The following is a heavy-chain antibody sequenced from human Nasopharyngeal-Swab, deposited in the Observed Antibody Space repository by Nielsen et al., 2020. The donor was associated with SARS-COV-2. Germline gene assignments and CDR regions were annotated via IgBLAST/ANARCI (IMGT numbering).Heavy chain of an antibody. J-gene: IGHJ5*02. D-gene: IGHD1-14*01. Sequence: GGSLRLFCAASGFTFSSYWMHWVRQAPGKGLVWVSRINSEGSSTSYADSVKGRFTISRDNAKNTLYLQMNSLRAEDTAVYYCVRSPSSISPGWFDPWGQGTLVTVSS. CDR3: VRSPSSISPGWFDP. CDR2: INSEGSST. CDR1: GFTFSSYW. V-gene: IGHV3-74*01.